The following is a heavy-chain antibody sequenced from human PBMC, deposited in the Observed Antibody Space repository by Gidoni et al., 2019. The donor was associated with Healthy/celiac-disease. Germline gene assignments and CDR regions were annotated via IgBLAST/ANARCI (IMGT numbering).Heavy chain of an antibody. D-gene: IGHD3-3*01. V-gene: IGHV4-39*01. Sequence: QLQLQESGPGLVQPSETLSLTCTVSGGSISSSSYYWGWIRQPPGKGLEWIGSIYYSGSTYYNPSLKSRVTISVDTSKNQFSLKLSSVTAADTAVYYCARGYYDDPASFDPWGQGTLVTVSS. CDR3: ARGYYDDPASFDP. CDR2: IYYSGST. CDR1: GGSISSSSYY. J-gene: IGHJ5*02.